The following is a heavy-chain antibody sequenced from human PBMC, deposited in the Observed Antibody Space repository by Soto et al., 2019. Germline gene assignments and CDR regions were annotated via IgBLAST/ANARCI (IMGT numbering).Heavy chain of an antibody. Sequence: QVQLVESGGGVVQPGRSLRLSCVASGFTFSRYAIHWVRQAPGKGLEWVAVISYDGSDKYYADSVKGRFTISRDNSKNTLYLQMNSLRPDDTAVYYCARDYGDYDFLDYWGQGTLVTVSP. V-gene: IGHV3-30-3*01. CDR1: GFTFSRYA. CDR2: ISYDGSDK. J-gene: IGHJ4*02. CDR3: ARDYGDYDFLDY. D-gene: IGHD4-17*01.